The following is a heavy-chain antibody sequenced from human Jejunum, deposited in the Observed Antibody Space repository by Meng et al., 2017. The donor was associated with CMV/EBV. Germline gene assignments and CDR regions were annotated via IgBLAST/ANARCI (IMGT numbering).Heavy chain of an antibody. V-gene: IGHV3-74*01. D-gene: IGHD5-12*01. Sequence: SGFTFSNYWMPWIRQAPGKGLVWVSRINNDGSGTVYANSVKGRFTISRDNAKKTFYLQMNSLRAEDTAVYYCAASGYDSVHALDIWGQETVVTVSS. J-gene: IGHJ3*02. CDR2: INNDGSGT. CDR3: AASGYDSVHALDI. CDR1: GFTFSNYW.